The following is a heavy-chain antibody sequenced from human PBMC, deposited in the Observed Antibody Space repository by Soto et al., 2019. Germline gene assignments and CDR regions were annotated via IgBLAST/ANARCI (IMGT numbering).Heavy chain of an antibody. Sequence: GGSLRLSCAAAGFTFSSYAMHWVRQAPGKGLEWVAVISYDGSNKYYADSVKGRFTISRDNSKNTLYLQMNSLRAEDTAVYYCARASRTYYDFWSVFDAFDIWGQGTMVTVSS. CDR1: GFTFSSYA. CDR2: ISYDGSNK. D-gene: IGHD3-3*01. CDR3: ARASRTYYDFWSVFDAFDI. J-gene: IGHJ3*02. V-gene: IGHV3-30-3*01.